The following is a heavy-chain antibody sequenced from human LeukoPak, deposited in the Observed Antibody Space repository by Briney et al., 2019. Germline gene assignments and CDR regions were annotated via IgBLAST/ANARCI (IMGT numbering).Heavy chain of an antibody. J-gene: IGHJ5*02. CDR1: GGSVSSGSYY. V-gene: IGHV4-61*01. CDR2: IYYSGST. D-gene: IGHD3-10*01. CDR3: ARGVAEVLWFGELLYPGNWFDP. Sequence: SETLSLTCTVSGGSVSSGSYYWSWIRQPPGKGLEWIGYIYYSGSTNYNPSLKSRVTISVDTSKNQFSLKLGSVTAADTAVYYCARGVAEVLWFGELLYPGNWFDPWGQGTLVTVSS.